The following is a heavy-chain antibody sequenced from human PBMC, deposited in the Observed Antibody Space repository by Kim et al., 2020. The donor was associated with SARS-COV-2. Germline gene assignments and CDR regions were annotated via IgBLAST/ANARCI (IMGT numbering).Heavy chain of an antibody. CDR1: GFTVSSNY. J-gene: IGHJ6*02. V-gene: IGHV3-53*01. Sequence: GGSLRLSCAASGFTVSSNYMSWVRQAPGKGLEWVSVIYSGGSTYYADSVKGRFTISRDNSKNTLYLQMNSLRAEDTAVYYCARGGDYYYYGMDVWGQGTTVTVSS. D-gene: IGHD4-17*01. CDR2: IYSGGST. CDR3: ARGGDYYYYGMDV.